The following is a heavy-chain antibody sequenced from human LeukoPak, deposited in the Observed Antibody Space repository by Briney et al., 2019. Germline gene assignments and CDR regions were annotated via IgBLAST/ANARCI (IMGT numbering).Heavy chain of an antibody. Sequence: PGGSLRLSCAASGFTFSSYWMSWVRQAPGKGLEWVANIKVDGSARYYVDSAKGRFTISRDNAKNSLYLEMNSLRAEDTAVYYCGRGTSSSPNWFDPWGQGTLVTVSS. CDR2: IKVDGSAR. D-gene: IGHD6-13*01. CDR3: GRGTSSSPNWFDP. CDR1: GFTFSSYW. J-gene: IGHJ5*02. V-gene: IGHV3-7*04.